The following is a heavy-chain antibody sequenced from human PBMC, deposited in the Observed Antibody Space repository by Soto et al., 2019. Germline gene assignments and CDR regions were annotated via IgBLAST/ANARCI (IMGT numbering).Heavy chain of an antibody. Sequence: PSETLSLTCAVYGGSFSGYYWSWIRQPPGKGLEWIGEIYHSGSTNYNPSLKSRVTISVDKSRNQFSLKLTSVIAADTAVYYCASGLSGDKVGQWGQGTPVTVSS. CDR1: GGSFSGYY. CDR2: IYHSGST. CDR3: ASGLSGDKVGQ. V-gene: IGHV4-34*01. J-gene: IGHJ4*02. D-gene: IGHD2-21*02.